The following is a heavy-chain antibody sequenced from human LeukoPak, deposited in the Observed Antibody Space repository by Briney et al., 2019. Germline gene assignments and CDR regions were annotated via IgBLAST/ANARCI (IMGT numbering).Heavy chain of an antibody. CDR2: IWYEGSNK. D-gene: IGHD3-22*01. Sequence: GGSLRLSCAASGFTFSSYGMHWVRQAPGKGLEWVAVIWYEGSNKYYADSVKGRFTISRDNSKNTLYLQMNSLRAEDTAVYYCARDTYYHYYDSSGYYIDYWGQGTLVTVSS. CDR3: ARDTYYHYYDSSGYYIDY. CDR1: GFTFSSYG. J-gene: IGHJ4*02. V-gene: IGHV3-33*01.